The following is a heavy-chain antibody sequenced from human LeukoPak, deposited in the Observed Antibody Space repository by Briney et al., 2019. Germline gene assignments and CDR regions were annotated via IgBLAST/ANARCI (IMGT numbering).Heavy chain of an antibody. Sequence: SETLSLTCTVSGVSINYWSWIRQPPGKGLEWIGDIYYSGSTDHNPSLKSRVTISVDTSKRQFSLKLTSMTSADTAVYYCARETPLWSGYYYMDVWGKGTTVTVSS. V-gene: IGHV4-59*01. CDR2: IYYSGST. CDR1: GVSINY. J-gene: IGHJ6*03. CDR3: ARETPLWSGYYYMDV. D-gene: IGHD3-3*01.